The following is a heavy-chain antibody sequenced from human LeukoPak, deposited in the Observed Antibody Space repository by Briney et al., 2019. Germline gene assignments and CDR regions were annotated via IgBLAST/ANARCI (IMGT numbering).Heavy chain of an antibody. V-gene: IGHV4-30-4*01. D-gene: IGHD2-2*01. CDR3: ARGRGRQLLWDGYYFDY. J-gene: IGHJ4*02. CDR1: GGSISSGDYY. Sequence: PSETLSLTSTVSGGSISSGDYYWSWIRQPPGKGLEWIGYIYYSGSTYYNPSLKSRVTISVDTSKNQFSLKLSSVTAADTAVYYCARGRGRQLLWDGYYFDYWGQGTLVTVSS. CDR2: IYYSGST.